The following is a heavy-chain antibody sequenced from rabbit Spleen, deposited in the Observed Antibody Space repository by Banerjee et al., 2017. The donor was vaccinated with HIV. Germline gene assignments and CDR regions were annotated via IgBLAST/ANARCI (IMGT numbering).Heavy chain of an antibody. Sequence: EQLEESGGGLVKPEGSLTLTCKASGVSFSDKDVMCWVRQAPGKGLEWIACINIVTGKDVYATWAKGRFIMSRTSSTTVTLQMTSLTAADTATYFCARDSYDDYGYVKLWGPGTLVTVS. D-gene: IGHD2-1*01. V-gene: IGHV1S45*01. CDR1: GVSFSDKDV. CDR3: ARDSYDDYGYVKL. CDR2: INIVTGKD. J-gene: IGHJ4*01.